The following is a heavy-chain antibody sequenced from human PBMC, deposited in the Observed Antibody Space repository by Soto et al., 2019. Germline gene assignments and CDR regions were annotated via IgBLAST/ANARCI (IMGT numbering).Heavy chain of an antibody. CDR2: IKSKTDGGTT. V-gene: IGHV3-15*01. CDR3: TTLVILLWFGEHPFDY. D-gene: IGHD3-10*01. Sequence: ESGGGLVKPGGSLRLSCAASGFTFSNAWMSWVRQAPGKGLEWVGRIKSKTDGGTTDYAAPVKGRFTISRDDSKNTLYLQMNSLKTEDTAVYYCTTLVILLWFGEHPFDYWGQGTLVTVSS. J-gene: IGHJ4*02. CDR1: GFTFSNAW.